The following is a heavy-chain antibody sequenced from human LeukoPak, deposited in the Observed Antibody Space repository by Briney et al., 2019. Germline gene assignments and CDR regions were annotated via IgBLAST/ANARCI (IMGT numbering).Heavy chain of an antibody. D-gene: IGHD2-21*01. Sequence: PGGSLRLSCEGSGYPFSNFAMSWIRQGPGKGLEWGADISGSDGTTCYADSVKGRFTISRDNSQNMLYLQMNSLRVEDTAVYYCAKHRLSVLGRGDHWGQGLLVTVSP. CDR3: AKHRLSVLGRGDH. V-gene: IGHV3-23*01. CDR1: GYPFSNFA. CDR2: ISGSDGTT. J-gene: IGHJ4*02.